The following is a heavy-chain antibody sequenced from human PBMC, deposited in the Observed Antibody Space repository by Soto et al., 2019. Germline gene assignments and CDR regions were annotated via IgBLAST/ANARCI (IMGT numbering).Heavy chain of an antibody. CDR1: GFTFSSYG. V-gene: IGHV3-33*01. CDR2: IWYDGSNK. J-gene: IGHJ4*01. CDR3: ARQSEDIVVVPAALDY. D-gene: IGHD2-2*01. Sequence: GGSLRLSCAASGFTFSSYGMHWVRQAPGKGLEWVAVIWYDGSNKYYADSVKGRFTISRDNSKNTLYLQMNSLRAEDTAVYYCARQSEDIVVVPAALDYWGHGTLVTVSS.